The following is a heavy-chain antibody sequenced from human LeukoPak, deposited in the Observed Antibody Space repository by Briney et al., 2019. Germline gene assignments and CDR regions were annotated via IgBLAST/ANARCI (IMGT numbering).Heavy chain of an antibody. D-gene: IGHD3-10*01. CDR1: GVIFSSYA. CDR3: AKDGVAPGSSGDFFDY. V-gene: IGHV3-23*01. CDR2: VIRSGDRT. J-gene: IGHJ4*02. Sequence: GGSLRLSCGASGVIFSSYAMSWVRQAPGKGLEWVSTVIRSGDRTSYAESVKGRFTISRDNSKNTLYLLMNSLRAEDTAVYYCAKDGVAPGSSGDFFDYWGQGTLVTVSS.